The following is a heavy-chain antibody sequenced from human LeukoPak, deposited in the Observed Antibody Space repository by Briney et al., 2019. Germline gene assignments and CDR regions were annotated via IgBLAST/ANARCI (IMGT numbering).Heavy chain of an antibody. CDR2: IWSDGSSK. CDR3: ARGQPPSYYDMDV. J-gene: IGHJ6*02. D-gene: IGHD6-13*01. Sequence: PGGSLRLSCVASGFTFSSYGMHWVRQAPGKGLEWVAVIWSDGSSKHYADYVKGRFTISRDNSKNTLYLQMNSLRAEDTAVYYCARGQPPSYYDMDVWGQGTTVSVSS. V-gene: IGHV3-33*01. CDR1: GFTFSSYG.